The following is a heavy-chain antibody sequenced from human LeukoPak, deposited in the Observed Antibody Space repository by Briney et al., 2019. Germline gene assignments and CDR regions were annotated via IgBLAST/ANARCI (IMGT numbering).Heavy chain of an antibody. V-gene: IGHV1-2*02. J-gene: IGHJ4*02. CDR3: ARDFDPPNHCSTGPCYSAFFDY. CDR1: GYSFTDHH. CDR2: ISPNSGGT. D-gene: IGHD2-15*01. Sequence: VASVNVSCKTSGYSFTDHHIHWVRQAPGQGLEWMGWISPNSGGTNYAQRFQGRVTMTWDTSISTVYMDLIMLRSDDTAVYYCARDFDPPNHCSTGPCYSAFFDYWGQGTLVTVSS.